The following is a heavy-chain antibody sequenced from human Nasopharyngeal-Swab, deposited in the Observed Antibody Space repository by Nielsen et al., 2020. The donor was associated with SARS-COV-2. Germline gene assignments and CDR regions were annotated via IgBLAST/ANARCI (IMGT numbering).Heavy chain of an antibody. CDR1: GYTFTGYY. V-gene: IGHV1-46*01. CDR3: TRGTYDMDV. CDR2: INPRGGST. Sequence: ASVKVSCKASGYTFTGYYMHWVRQAPGQGLEWMGIINPRGGSTSYAQKFQGRVTMTRDTSTSTLYMNLSSLTSDDTAVYYCTRGTYDMDVWGQGTMVTVSS. J-gene: IGHJ6*02.